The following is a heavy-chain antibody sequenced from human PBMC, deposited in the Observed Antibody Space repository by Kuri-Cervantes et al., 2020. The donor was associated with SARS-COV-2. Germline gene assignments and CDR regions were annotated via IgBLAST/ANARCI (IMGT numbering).Heavy chain of an antibody. D-gene: IGHD3-22*01. CDR3: ARIAVVISDAFDI. Sequence: GSLRLSCTVSGGSISSSSYYWGWIRQPPGKGLEWIGSMYHIGSTYSNPFLKSRLTISVDTSTNRFSLKLNSVTAADTAVYYCARIAVVISDAFDIWGQGTVVTVSS. V-gene: IGHV4-39*01. CDR2: MYHIGST. CDR1: GGSISSSSYY. J-gene: IGHJ3*02.